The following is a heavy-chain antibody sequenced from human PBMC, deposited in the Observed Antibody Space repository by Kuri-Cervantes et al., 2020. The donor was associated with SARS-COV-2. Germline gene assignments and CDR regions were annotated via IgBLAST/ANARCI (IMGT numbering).Heavy chain of an antibody. D-gene: IGHD6-19*01. CDR1: GFTFSSYT. V-gene: IGHV3-21*01. J-gene: IGHJ4*02. CDR2: ISSSSSYI. Sequence: ETLSLSCAASGFTFSSYTMNWVRQAQGKGLEWVSSISSSSSYIYYADSVKGRFTISRDNAKDSLYLQMNSLRAEDTAVYYCARDRISSGWYVGYYFDYWGQGTLVTVSS. CDR3: ARDRISSGWYVGYYFDY.